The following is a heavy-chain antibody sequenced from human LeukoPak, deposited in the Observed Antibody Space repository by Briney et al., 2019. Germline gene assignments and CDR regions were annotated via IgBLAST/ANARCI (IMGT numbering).Heavy chain of an antibody. CDR2: ISDDGRTT. D-gene: IGHD6-19*01. J-gene: IGHJ4*02. CDR3: AKGLGFMPQFDY. Sequence: GGSLRLSCAASGFTLTTEAMTWVRQAPGKGLEWVSTISDDGRTTYYADSVKGRFTISRDNSKNIVYLQMNSLRAEDTAFYYCAKGLGFMPQFDYWGQGTLVAVSS. CDR1: GFTLTTEA. V-gene: IGHV3-23*01.